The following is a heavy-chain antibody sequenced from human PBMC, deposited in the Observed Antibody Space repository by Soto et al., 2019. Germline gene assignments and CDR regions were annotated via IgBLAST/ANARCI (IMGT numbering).Heavy chain of an antibody. J-gene: IGHJ4*02. CDR1: GGSISSSSYY. D-gene: IGHD3-3*01. CDR2: IDYSGST. V-gene: IGHV4-39*01. Sequence: SETPSLASTVSGGSISSSSYYWGWIRQPPGKGLEWMGRIDYSGSTCYNPSLKSRVTISVDPSNNQFSLTLSSVPAADTAVYYCARLDFWSGYSPSYFDYWGQGTLVTVSS. CDR3: ARLDFWSGYSPSYFDY.